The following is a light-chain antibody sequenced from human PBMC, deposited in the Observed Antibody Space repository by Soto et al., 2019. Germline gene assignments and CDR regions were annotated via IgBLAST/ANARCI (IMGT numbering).Light chain of an antibody. CDR3: RLADNFQIT. Sequence: DIQMTQSPSSVSASVGDRVTITCRASQGISRWLAWYQQKPGKAPNLLIYSASTLQSGVPSRFSGSGSGTGFSLTISIMKHEDFATYHCRLADNFQITFGPRTKLDI. CDR1: QGISRW. J-gene: IGKJ3*01. V-gene: IGKV1-12*01. CDR2: SAS.